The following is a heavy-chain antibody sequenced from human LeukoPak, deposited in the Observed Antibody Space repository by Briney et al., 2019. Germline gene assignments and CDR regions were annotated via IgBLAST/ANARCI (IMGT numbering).Heavy chain of an antibody. CDR1: GFTFSSYW. D-gene: IGHD3-16*02. CDR3: ARDPRSMSTLGGVIVIGAFDI. CDR2: INSDGSST. V-gene: IGHV3-74*01. J-gene: IGHJ3*02. Sequence: GGSLRLSCAASGFTFSSYWMHWVRQAPGKGLVWVSRINSDGSSTSYADSVKGRFTISRDNAKNTLYLQMNSLRAEDTAVYYCARDPRSMSTLGGVIVIGAFDIWGQGTMVTVSS.